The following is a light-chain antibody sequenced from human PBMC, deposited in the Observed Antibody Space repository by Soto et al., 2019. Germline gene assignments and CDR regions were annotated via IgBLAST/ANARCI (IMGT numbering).Light chain of an antibody. V-gene: IGLV4-69*01. Sequence: QSVLTQSPSASASLGASVKLTCTLSSGHSSYAIAWHQQQPEKGPRYLMKLNNDGSHSKGDGIPDRFSGSSSGAERHLTISSLQSEDEADYYCQTWGTGPFVFGTGTKLTVL. CDR1: SGHSSYA. CDR3: QTWGTGPFV. J-gene: IGLJ1*01. CDR2: LNNDGSH.